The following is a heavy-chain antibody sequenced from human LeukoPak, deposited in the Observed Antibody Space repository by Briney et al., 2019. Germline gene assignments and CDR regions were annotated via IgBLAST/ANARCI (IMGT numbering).Heavy chain of an antibody. Sequence: SETLSLTCTVSGYSISSGYYWGWIRQPPGKGLEWIGSIYHSGSTYYNPSLKSRVTISVDTSKNQFSLKLSSVTAADTAVYYCARLVVVAATYNWFDPWGQGTLVTVSS. J-gene: IGHJ5*02. V-gene: IGHV4-38-2*02. CDR1: GYSISSGYY. CDR3: ARLVVVAATYNWFDP. CDR2: IYHSGST. D-gene: IGHD2-15*01.